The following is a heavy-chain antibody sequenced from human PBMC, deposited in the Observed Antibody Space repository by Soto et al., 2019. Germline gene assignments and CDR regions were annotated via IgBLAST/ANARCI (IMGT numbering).Heavy chain of an antibody. D-gene: IGHD2-15*01. CDR2: IDYSGST. Sequence: QVQLQESGPGLVKPSQTLSLTCTVSGDSISSGGDYWNWLRQHPEKGLEGIGYIDYSGSTYYNPSLKSRVTVSRDTTKIQFAVNLTSVTAADTAVYCCAIGGYGAARGWYFDLWCRGTLITVSS. CDR1: GDSISSGGDY. CDR3: AIGGYGAARGWYFDL. V-gene: IGHV4-31*03. J-gene: IGHJ2*01.